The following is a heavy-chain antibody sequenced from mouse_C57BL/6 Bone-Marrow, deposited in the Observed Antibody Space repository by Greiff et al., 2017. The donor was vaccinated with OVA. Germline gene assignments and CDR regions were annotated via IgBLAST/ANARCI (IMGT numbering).Heavy chain of an antibody. CDR3: ARNYYGSSYDFDY. D-gene: IGHD1-1*01. V-gene: IGHV1S26*01. CDR1: GYTFTSYT. CDR2: INPSSGYT. Sequence: QVQLQQPGAELVKPGASVKMSCKASGYTFTSYTMHWVKQRPGQGLEWIGYINPSSGYTKYNQKFKDKATLTADKSSSTAYMQLSSLTSEDSAVYYCARNYYGSSYDFDYWGQGTTLTVSS. J-gene: IGHJ2*01.